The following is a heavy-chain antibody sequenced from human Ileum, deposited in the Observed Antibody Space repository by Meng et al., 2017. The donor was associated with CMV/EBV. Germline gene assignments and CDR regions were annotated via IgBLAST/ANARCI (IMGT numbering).Heavy chain of an antibody. Sequence: GESLKISCAASGFTFSDYYMSWIRQAPGKGLEWVSYISSSGSTIYYADSVKGRFTISRDNTKNSMYLQMNSLRVEDAGLYYCVGGTGWYMDYWGQGALVTVSS. CDR1: GFTFSDYY. CDR3: VGGTGWYMDY. V-gene: IGHV3-11*04. D-gene: IGHD6-19*01. J-gene: IGHJ4*02. CDR2: ISSSGSTI.